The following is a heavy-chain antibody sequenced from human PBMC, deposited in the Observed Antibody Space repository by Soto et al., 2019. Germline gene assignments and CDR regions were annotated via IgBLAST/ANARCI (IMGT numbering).Heavy chain of an antibody. CDR1: GGTFSNHA. Sequence: QVHLVQSGAEVKKPGSSVKVSCKAPGGTFSNHAINWVRQAPGQGLEWMGRIIPIFSTTNYAQKFQGRVTMTAGESTITAYLALSSLKHDDTAVYYCAREVAADGTFREDVFDIWGQGTLVTVSS. J-gene: IGHJ3*02. D-gene: IGHD6-13*01. CDR2: IIPIFSTT. V-gene: IGHV1-69*12. CDR3: AREVAADGTFREDVFDI.